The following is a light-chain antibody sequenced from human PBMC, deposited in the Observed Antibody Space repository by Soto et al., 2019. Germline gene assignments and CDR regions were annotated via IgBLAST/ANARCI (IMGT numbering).Light chain of an antibody. CDR1: QSVSSY. Sequence: TLSVSPGEAATVSCRARQSVSSYLAWYQQKPGQAPRLLIYDASNRATGIPARFSGSGSGTDFTLTISSLEPEDFAVYYCQQRSNSPLTFGGGTKVDIK. V-gene: IGKV3-11*01. CDR3: QQRSNSPLT. CDR2: DAS. J-gene: IGKJ4*01.